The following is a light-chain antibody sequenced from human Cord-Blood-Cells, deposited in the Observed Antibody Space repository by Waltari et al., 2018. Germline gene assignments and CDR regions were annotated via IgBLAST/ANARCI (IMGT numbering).Light chain of an antibody. CDR3: CSYAGSSTWV. J-gene: IGLJ3*02. V-gene: IGLV2-23*01. CDR2: EGR. Sequence: QSALTQPASVSGSPGQSITISCTGTSSDVGSYNLVSWYQQHPGKAPKLMIYEGRRRPSGVSNRFSGSKSGNTASLTISGLPAEDEADYYCCSYAGSSTWVFGGGTKLTVL. CDR1: SSDVGSYNL.